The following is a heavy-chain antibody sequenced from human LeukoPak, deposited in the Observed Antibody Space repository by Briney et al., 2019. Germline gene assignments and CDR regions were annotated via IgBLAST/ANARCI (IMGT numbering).Heavy chain of an antibody. CDR3: AKGRGYYYYYYMDV. V-gene: IGHV3-48*03. J-gene: IGHJ6*03. CDR1: GFTFSSYE. Sequence: GGSLRLSCAASGFTFSSYEMNWVRQAPGKGLEWVSYISSSGSTIYYADSVKGRFTISRDNAKNSLYLQMNSLRAEDTALYYCAKGRGYYYYYYMDVWGKGTTVTISS. CDR2: ISSSGSTI.